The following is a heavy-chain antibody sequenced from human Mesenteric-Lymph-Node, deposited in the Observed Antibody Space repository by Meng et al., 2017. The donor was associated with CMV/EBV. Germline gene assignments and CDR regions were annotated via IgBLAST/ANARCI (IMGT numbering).Heavy chain of an antibody. J-gene: IGHJ5*02. CDR3: TNSVGQWLDWFAP. Sequence: GGSLRLSCAASGFTFNTYEMNWVRQAPRKGLEWLSYISSSGDRTYYAESVKGRFIVSRDNAKNILYLQMDSLRDEDTGVYYCTNSVGQWLDWFAPWGQGTLVTVSS. CDR2: ISSSGDRT. D-gene: IGHD6-19*01. V-gene: IGHV3-48*03. CDR1: GFTFNTYE.